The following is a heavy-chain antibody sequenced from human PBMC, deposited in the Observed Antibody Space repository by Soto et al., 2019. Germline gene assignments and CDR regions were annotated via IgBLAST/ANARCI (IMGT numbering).Heavy chain of an antibody. CDR1: EYIFIDYW. J-gene: IGHJ4*02. CDR2: VYPRYSDT. V-gene: IGHV5-51*01. CDR3: ARPPLPGYAIHFNS. D-gene: IGHD5-12*01. Sequence: GESLKISCKASEYIFIDYWICWVRQMPGKGLEWMGIVYPRYSDTRYSPSFQGQVTISADRSTGTAVLQWRSLKDSDTALYYCARPPLPGYAIHFNSWGQGNLGTVSS.